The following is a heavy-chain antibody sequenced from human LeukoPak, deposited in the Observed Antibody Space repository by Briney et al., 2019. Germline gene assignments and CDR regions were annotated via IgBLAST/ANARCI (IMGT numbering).Heavy chain of an antibody. J-gene: IGHJ4*02. Sequence: SETLSLTCTVSGGSISSYYWSCIRQPPGKGLEWIGYIYYSGSTNYNPSLKSRVTISVDTSKNQFSLKLSSVTAADTAVYYCARGGIQLWLRPFDYWGQGTLVTVSS. CDR1: GGSISSYY. CDR2: IYYSGST. CDR3: ARGGIQLWLRPFDY. V-gene: IGHV4-59*01. D-gene: IGHD5-18*01.